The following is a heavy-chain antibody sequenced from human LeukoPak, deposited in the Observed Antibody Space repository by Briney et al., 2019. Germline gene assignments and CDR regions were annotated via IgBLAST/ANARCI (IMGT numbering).Heavy chain of an antibody. Sequence: GGSLRLSCAASGFTFSTYAMSWVRQAAGKGLEWVSLISGSGGGTYYADSVKGRFTISRDNAKNSLYLQMNSLRAEDTAVYYCARARVPYYYDSSGYLPFDYWGQGTLVTVSS. CDR3: ARARVPYYYDSSGYLPFDY. D-gene: IGHD3-22*01. CDR2: ISGSGGGT. CDR1: GFTFSTYA. J-gene: IGHJ4*02. V-gene: IGHV3-23*01.